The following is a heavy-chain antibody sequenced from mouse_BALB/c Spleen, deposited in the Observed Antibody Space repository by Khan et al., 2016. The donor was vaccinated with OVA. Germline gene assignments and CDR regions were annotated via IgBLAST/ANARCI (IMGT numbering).Heavy chain of an antibody. CDR1: GFTFSTYG. J-gene: IGHJ4*01. CDR3: ARQGAATGGFYYARDY. Sequence: EVELVESGGDLVKPGGSLKLSCAASGFTFSTYGMSWVRQTPDKRLEWVATISSGDIYTYYPDSVKGRFTISRDSAKNTLYLRMSSLKSEDTAMDYCARQGAATGGFYYARDYWGQGTSVTVSS. V-gene: IGHV5-6*01. D-gene: IGHD1-2*01. CDR2: ISSGDIYT.